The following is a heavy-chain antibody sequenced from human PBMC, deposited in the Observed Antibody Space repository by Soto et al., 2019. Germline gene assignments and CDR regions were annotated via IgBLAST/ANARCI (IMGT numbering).Heavy chain of an antibody. CDR3: AREALRYFDWASRFDP. D-gene: IGHD3-9*01. CDR2: ISSSSSYI. CDR1: GFTFSSYS. J-gene: IGHJ5*02. Sequence: EVQLVESGGGLVKPGGSLRLSCAASGFTFSSYSMNWVRQAPWKGLEWVSSISSSSSYIYYEDSVKGRFTLSRDNAKNSLYLQMNSLRAEDTAVYYCAREALRYFDWASRFDPWGQGTLVTVSS. V-gene: IGHV3-21*01.